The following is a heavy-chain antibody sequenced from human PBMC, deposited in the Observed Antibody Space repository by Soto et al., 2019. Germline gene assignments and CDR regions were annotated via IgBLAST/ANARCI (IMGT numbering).Heavy chain of an antibody. J-gene: IGHJ4*02. CDR2: IYDRGNT. CDR3: ATLAYPLGPHFDY. CDR1: GGSISSYY. Sequence: SDTLSLTCSVSGGSISSYYWTWIRQPPGKGLEWIGYIYDRGNTNYNPSLQSRVTISVDTSKNQFSLKLSSVTAADTAVYYCATLAYPLGPHFDYWGQGTLVTVSS. V-gene: IGHV4-59*08. D-gene: IGHD2-2*01.